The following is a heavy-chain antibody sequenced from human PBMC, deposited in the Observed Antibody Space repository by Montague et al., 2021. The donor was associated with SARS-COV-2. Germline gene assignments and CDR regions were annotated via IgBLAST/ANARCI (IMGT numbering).Heavy chain of an antibody. Sequence: CAISGDSVAVIVARWSWDEQTSEIDLENIARAYYRFKRYNDYAESVKSRITIDPDTSKHQFSLHLNSVTPEDTAVYYCARIPVGSKYYFDFWGQGTLVTVSS. CDR3: ARIPVGSKYYFDF. V-gene: IGHV6-1*01. CDR1: GDSVAVIVAR. D-gene: IGHD2-2*01. J-gene: IGHJ4*02. CDR2: AYYRFKRYN.